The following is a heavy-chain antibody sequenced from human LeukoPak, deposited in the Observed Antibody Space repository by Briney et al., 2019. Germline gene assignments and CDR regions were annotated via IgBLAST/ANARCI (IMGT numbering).Heavy chain of an antibody. V-gene: IGHV4-59*11. D-gene: IGHD2-2*01. CDR2: VYSSGTT. J-gene: IGHJ4*02. Sequence: TSETLSLTCTASGGSISSHYWSWIRQPPGEGPEWIGCVYSSGTTYYSPSLKSRATVSLGTSKNQFSLKLSSVTAADTAVYYCASTYCGSTDCYLFDYWGRGILVTVSP. CDR1: GGSISSHY. CDR3: ASTYCGSTDCYLFDY.